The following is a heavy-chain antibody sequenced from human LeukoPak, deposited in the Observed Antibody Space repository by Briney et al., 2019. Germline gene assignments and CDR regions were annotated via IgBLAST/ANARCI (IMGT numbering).Heavy chain of an antibody. Sequence: SETLSLTCAVYGGSFSGYYWSWIRQPPGKGLEWIGEINHSGSTNYNPSLKSRVTISVDTSKNQSSLKLSSVTAADTAVYYCASITIFGVAQNWFDPWGQGTLVTVSS. CDR3: ASITIFGVAQNWFDP. V-gene: IGHV4-34*01. J-gene: IGHJ5*02. CDR1: GGSFSGYY. CDR2: INHSGST. D-gene: IGHD3-3*01.